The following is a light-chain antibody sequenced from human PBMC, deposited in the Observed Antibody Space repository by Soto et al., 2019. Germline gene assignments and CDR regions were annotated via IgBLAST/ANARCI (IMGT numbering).Light chain of an antibody. J-gene: IGKJ4*01. V-gene: IGKV3-20*01. Sequence: EIVLTQSPGTLSLYPGERATLSCRASQSVSSSYLAWYQQNPGQAPRLLIYGASSRATGIPDRFSGSGSGTDFTLTITRLEPEDFAVYYCQHSSSSPLLTFGGGTKV. CDR3: QHSSSSPLLT. CDR2: GAS. CDR1: QSVSSSY.